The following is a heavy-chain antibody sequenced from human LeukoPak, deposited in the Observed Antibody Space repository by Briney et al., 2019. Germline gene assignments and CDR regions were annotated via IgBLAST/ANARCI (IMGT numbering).Heavy chain of an antibody. V-gene: IGHV4-4*07. J-gene: IGHJ4*02. D-gene: IGHD2-2*01. Sequence: SETLSLTCTVSGGSISSYYWSWLRQPAGKGLEWIGRIYTSGSTNYNPSLKSQVTISVDTSKNQFSLKLSSVTAADPAVYYCPXXXXXXTSCYGLYFDYWGQGTLVTVSS. CDR2: IYTSGST. CDR3: PXXXXXXTSCYGLYFDY. CDR1: GGSISSYY.